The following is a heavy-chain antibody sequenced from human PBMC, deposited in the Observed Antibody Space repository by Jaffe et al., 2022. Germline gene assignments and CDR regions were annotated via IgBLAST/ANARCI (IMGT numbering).Heavy chain of an antibody. V-gene: IGHV1-3*01. CDR2: INAGNGNT. CDR1: GYTFTSYA. Sequence: QVQLVQSGAEVKKPGASVKVSCKASGYTFTSYAMHWVRQAPGQRLEWMGWINAGNGNTKYSQKFQGRVTITRDTSASTAYMELSSLRSEDTAVYYCAFSRSRTGGYFQHWGQGTLVTVSS. D-gene: IGHD2-2*01. J-gene: IGHJ1*01. CDR3: AFSRSRTGGYFQH.